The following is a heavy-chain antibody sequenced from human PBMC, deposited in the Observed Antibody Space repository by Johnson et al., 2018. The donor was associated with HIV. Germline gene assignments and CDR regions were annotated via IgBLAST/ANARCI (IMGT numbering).Heavy chain of an antibody. CDR1: GFTFSSYA. V-gene: IGHV3-30-3*01. Sequence: QMLLVESGGGVVQPGRSLRLSCAASGFTFSSYAMHWVRQAPGKGLEWVAVISYDGSTKYYAHSEKARFTISRDNSKNTLFLQMDSLRADDTAVYYCAREGVSGSYYDAFDLWGQGTMVTVSS. CDR3: AREGVSGSYYDAFDL. CDR2: ISYDGSTK. D-gene: IGHD1-26*01. J-gene: IGHJ3*01.